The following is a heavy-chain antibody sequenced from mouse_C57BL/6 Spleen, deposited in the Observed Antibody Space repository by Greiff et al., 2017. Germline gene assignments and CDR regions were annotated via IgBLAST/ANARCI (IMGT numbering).Heavy chain of an antibody. CDR3: ARLSMVSAMDY. Sequence: DVQLVESGGGLVQPGGSLKLSCAASGFTFSDYYMYWVRQTPEKRLEWVAYISNGGGSTYYPDTVKGRFTISRDNAKNTLYLQMSRLKSEDTAMYYCARLSMVSAMDYWGQGTSVTVSS. J-gene: IGHJ4*01. CDR2: ISNGGGST. CDR1: GFTFSDYY. V-gene: IGHV5-12*01. D-gene: IGHD2-2*01.